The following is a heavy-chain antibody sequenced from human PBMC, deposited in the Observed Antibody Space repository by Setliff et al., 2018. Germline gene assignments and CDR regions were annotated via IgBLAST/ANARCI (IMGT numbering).Heavy chain of an antibody. CDR1: GITFSIYS. CDR3: ATSTITTYYFDY. J-gene: IGHJ4*01. V-gene: IGHV3-48*01. Sequence: GGSLRLSCAASGITFSIYSMNWVRQAPGKGPEWVSYISSGSLIIYYADSVNGRFTVSRDNSRNTLYLQMKSLRAEDTAIYYCATSTITTYYFDYWGHGTLVTVSS. CDR2: ISSGSLII. D-gene: IGHD4-4*01.